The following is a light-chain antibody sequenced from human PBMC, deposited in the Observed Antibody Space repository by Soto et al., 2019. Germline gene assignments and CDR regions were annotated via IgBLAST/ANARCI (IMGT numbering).Light chain of an antibody. V-gene: IGLV2-23*01. CDR3: CSYAGSSTHVV. CDR2: EGS. Sequence: QLVLTQPASVSGSPGQSITISCTGTSSDVGSYNLVSWYQQHPGKAPKLMIYEGSKRPSGVSNRFSGSKSGNTASLTISGLQAEDEAVYYCCSYAGSSTHVVFGGGTKLTVL. J-gene: IGLJ2*01. CDR1: SSDVGSYNL.